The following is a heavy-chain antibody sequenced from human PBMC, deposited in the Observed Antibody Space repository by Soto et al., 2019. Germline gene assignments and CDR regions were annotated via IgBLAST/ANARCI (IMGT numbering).Heavy chain of an antibody. J-gene: IGHJ4*01. V-gene: IGHV1-8*01. CDR3: ARVGGAAEFYY. CDR1: GYTFTSYD. D-gene: IGHD3-10*01. CDR2: MTPNRGNT. Sequence: VQLVQSVADVKKPGASVKVSCKASGYTFTSYDINCVRQATGQGLEWMGWMTPNRGNTGNAQKFQGRFTMTRNTASSTAYMELSSLRSEDTAVYYCARVGGAAEFYYWGHGDLVNVS.